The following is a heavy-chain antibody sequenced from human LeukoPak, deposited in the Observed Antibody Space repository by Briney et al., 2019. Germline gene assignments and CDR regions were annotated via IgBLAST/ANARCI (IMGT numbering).Heavy chain of an antibody. CDR3: AREAGLVTPIDY. CDR1: GFTFSSYW. Sequence: GGSLRLSCAASGFTFSSYWMHWVRQAPGKGLVWVSRINSDGSSTSYVDSVKGRFTISRDNAKNTLYLQMNSLRAEDTAVYYCAREAGLVTPIDYWGQGTLVTVSS. V-gene: IGHV3-74*01. D-gene: IGHD4-11*01. J-gene: IGHJ4*02. CDR2: INSDGSST.